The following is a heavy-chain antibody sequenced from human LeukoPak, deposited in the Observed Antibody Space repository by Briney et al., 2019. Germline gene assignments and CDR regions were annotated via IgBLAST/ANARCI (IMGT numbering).Heavy chain of an antibody. D-gene: IGHD6-19*01. CDR3: ARYTGGWRSFDI. J-gene: IGHJ3*02. V-gene: IGHV4-59*01. CDR2: SYFSGST. CDR1: DGSISSYY. Sequence: SETLSLTCTVSDGSISSYYWSWIRQPPGKGLEWIGQSYFSGSTNYNPSLKSRVTISIDTSKNQFSLKLNSVTAADTAVYYCARYTGGWRSFDIWGQGTMVTASP.